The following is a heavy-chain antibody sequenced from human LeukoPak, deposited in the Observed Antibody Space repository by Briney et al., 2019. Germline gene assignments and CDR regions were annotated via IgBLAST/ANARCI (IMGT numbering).Heavy chain of an antibody. V-gene: IGHV1-69*04. CDR3: ASDFEYCGGDCYIHDY. Sequence: GASVKVSCKASGGTFSSYAISWVRQAPGQGLEWMGRIIPILGIANYAQKFQGRVTITADKSTSTAYMELSSLRSEDTAVYYCASDFEYCGGDCYIHDYWGQGTLVTVFS. CDR1: GGTFSSYA. D-gene: IGHD2-21*02. J-gene: IGHJ4*02. CDR2: IIPILGIA.